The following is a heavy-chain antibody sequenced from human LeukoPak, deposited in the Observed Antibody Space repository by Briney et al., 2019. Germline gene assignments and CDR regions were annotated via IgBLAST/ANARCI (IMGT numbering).Heavy chain of an antibody. CDR1: GFTFSSYW. CDR3: ARARWELLDRYFDY. V-gene: IGHV3-7*01. D-gene: IGHD1-26*01. CDR2: IKKDGSEK. J-gene: IGHJ4*02. Sequence: GGSLRLSCAASGFTFSSYWMSWVRQAPGKGLEWVANIKKDGSEKYYVDAVKGRFTISRDNAKNSLYLQMNSLRAEDTAVYYCARARWELLDRYFDYWGQGTLVTVSS.